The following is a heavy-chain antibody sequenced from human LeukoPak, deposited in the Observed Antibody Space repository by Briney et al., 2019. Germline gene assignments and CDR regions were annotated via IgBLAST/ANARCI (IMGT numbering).Heavy chain of an antibody. CDR1: GFTFSSYA. Sequence: GGSLRLSCAASGFTFSSYAMSWVRQAPGKGLEWVSGNSGSGGSTYYADSVRGRFTISRDNSKNTLYLQMNSLRAEDTAVYYCAKGVGYGGYPYYYYYGMDVWGQGTTVTVS. J-gene: IGHJ6*02. V-gene: IGHV3-23*01. CDR2: NSGSGGST. D-gene: IGHD5-12*01. CDR3: AKGVGYGGYPYYYYYGMDV.